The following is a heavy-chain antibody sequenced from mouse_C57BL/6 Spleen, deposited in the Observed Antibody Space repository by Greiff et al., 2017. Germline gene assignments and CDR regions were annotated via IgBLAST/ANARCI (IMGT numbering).Heavy chain of an antibody. CDR2: IYPGSGNT. CDR3: AREYGLDY. Sequence: VQLQQSGAELVKPGASVKVSCKASGYTFTSYWMHWVKQRPGQGLEWIGWIYPGSGNTKYNEKFKGKATLTADTSSSTAYMQLSSLTSEDSAVYYCAREYGLDYWGQGTTLTVSS. CDR1: GYTFTSYW. V-gene: IGHV1-66*01. J-gene: IGHJ2*01. D-gene: IGHD1-1*01.